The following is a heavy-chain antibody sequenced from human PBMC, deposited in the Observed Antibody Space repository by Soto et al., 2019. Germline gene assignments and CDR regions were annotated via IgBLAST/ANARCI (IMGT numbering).Heavy chain of an antibody. V-gene: IGHV4-31*03. CDR2: IYYSGST. Sequence: TLSLTCTVSGGSISSGCYYWSWIRQHPGKGLEWIGYIYYSGSTSYNPSLKSRVTISVDTSKNQFSLKLSSVTAADTAVYYCARAGGVIDAFDIWGQGTMGTVSS. J-gene: IGHJ3*02. CDR3: ARAGGVIDAFDI. CDR1: GGSISSGCYY. D-gene: IGHD1-26*01.